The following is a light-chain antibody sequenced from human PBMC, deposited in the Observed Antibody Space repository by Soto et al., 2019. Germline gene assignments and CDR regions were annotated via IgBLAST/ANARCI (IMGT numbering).Light chain of an antibody. V-gene: IGKV3-11*01. Sequence: EIVLTQSPATLSLSPGERATLSCRASQSVSSYLAWYQQKPGQAPRLLIYDASNRATGIPARFSGSGSGIDFTLTISSLEPEDFAVYYCQQRSNWPLTFGGGTKVEMK. CDR1: QSVSSY. CDR3: QQRSNWPLT. J-gene: IGKJ4*01. CDR2: DAS.